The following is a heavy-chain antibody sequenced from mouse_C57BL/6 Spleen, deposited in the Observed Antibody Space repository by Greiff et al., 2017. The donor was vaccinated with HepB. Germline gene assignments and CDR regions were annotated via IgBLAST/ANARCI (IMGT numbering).Heavy chain of an antibody. CDR2: IDPENGDT. D-gene: IGHD3-2*02. CDR3: VDSSGYGFAY. Sequence: EVQLQQSGAELVRPGASVKLSCTASGFNIKDDYMHWVKQRPEQGLEWIGWIDPENGDTEYASKFQGKATITADTSSNTAYLQLSSLTSEDTAVYYCVDSSGYGFAYWGQGTLVTVSA. J-gene: IGHJ3*01. CDR1: GFNIKDDY. V-gene: IGHV14-4*01.